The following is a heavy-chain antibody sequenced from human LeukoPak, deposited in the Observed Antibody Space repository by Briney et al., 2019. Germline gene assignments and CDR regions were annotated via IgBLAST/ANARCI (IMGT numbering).Heavy chain of an antibody. D-gene: IGHD2-2*01. J-gene: IGHJ4*02. CDR1: GGSISSYY. Sequence: PSETLSLTCTVSGGSISSYYWSWIRQPPGKGLEWLAFIYYTGSTHYNPSLKSRVTVSVDTSKNQFSLKLSAVTAADTAVYYCARHYIQPPHYFDYWGQGTLLTVSS. V-gene: IGHV4-59*08. CDR3: ARHYIQPPHYFDY. CDR2: IYYTGST.